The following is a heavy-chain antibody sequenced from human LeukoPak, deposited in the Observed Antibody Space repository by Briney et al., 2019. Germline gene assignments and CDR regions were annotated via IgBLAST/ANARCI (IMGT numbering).Heavy chain of an antibody. V-gene: IGHV3-21*01. CDR2: ITSRSSYI. J-gene: IGHJ6*02. CDR1: GFTFTRYS. Sequence: GGSLRLSCAASGFTFTRYSMNWVRQAPGKGLEWVSSITSRSSYIYYADSVKGRFTISRDNAKNSLYLQMNSLRAEDTAVYYCARDPHSGSYSYYYYYYGMDVWGQGTTVTVSS. D-gene: IGHD1-26*01. CDR3: ARDPHSGSYSYYYYYYGMDV.